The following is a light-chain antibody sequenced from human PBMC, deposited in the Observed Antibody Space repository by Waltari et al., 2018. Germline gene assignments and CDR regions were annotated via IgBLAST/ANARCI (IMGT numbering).Light chain of an antibody. CDR2: EVP. CDR3: CSYAGSSTV. Sequence: QSALTQPASVSGSPGQSITISCTGSDSDVGTYNLVSWYQQHPGKAPKLMIYEVPKRPSGVTNRFSGSKSGNTASLTISGLQAEDEADYYCCSYAGSSTVFGGGTKLTVL. V-gene: IGLV2-23*02. J-gene: IGLJ3*02. CDR1: DSDVGTYNL.